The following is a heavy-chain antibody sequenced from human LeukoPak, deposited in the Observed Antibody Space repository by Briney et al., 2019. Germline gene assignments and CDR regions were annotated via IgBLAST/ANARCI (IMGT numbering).Heavy chain of an antibody. J-gene: IGHJ5*02. CDR3: AKGGGQWLVRNWFDP. D-gene: IGHD6-19*01. Sequence: PGGSLRLSCAASGFTFDDYARHWVRQAPGKGLEWVSGISWNSGSIGYADSVKGRFTISRDNAKNSLYLQMNSLRAEDTALYYCAKGGGQWLVRNWFDPWGQGTLVTVSS. CDR1: GFTFDDYA. V-gene: IGHV3-9*01. CDR2: ISWNSGSI.